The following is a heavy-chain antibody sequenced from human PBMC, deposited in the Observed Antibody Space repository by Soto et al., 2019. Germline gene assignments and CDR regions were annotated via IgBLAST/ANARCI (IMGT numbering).Heavy chain of an antibody. V-gene: IGHV3-9*01. CDR3: AKGYTTSCFAHFDS. CDR2: ISWNSGNI. J-gene: IGHJ4*02. D-gene: IGHD2-2*01. Sequence: EVQLVESGGGLVQPGRSLRLSCAASAFTFGDYAMHWVRQAPEKGLEWVSCISWNSGNIVYVDSVEGRFTISRDNAKNSLYLQMNSLRPEDTAFYYCAKGYTTSCFAHFDSWGQGALVTVSS. CDR1: AFTFGDYA.